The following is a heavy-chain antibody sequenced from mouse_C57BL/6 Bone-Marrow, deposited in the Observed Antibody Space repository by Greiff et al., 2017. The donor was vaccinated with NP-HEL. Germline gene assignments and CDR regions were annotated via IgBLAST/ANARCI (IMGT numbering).Heavy chain of an antibody. V-gene: IGHV1-78*01. D-gene: IGHD3-2*02. CDR3: AITPLRLRVALDY. CDR1: GYTFTDHT. CDR2: IYPRGGST. J-gene: IGHJ2*01. Sequence: QVQLQQSDAELVKPGASVKISCKVSGYTFTDHTIHWMKQRPEQGLEWIGYIYPRGGSTKYNEKFKGKATLTADKSSSTAYMQLNSLTSEDSAVYFCAITPLRLRVALDYWGQGTTLTVSS.